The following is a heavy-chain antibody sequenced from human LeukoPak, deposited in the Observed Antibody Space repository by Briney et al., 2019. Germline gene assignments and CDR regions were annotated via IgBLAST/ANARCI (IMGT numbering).Heavy chain of an antibody. V-gene: IGHV3-33*01. CDR3: ARDAQRGFDYSNSLKY. J-gene: IGHJ4*01. Sequence: PGRSLRLSCAASGFIFSHYGMHWVRQAPAKGLEWVAVIWSDGTNRFYAGSVKGRFTISRDNSQNTLFLQMNSLRAEDTAMYYCARDAQRGFDYSNSLKYWGHGTLVTVSS. CDR1: GFIFSHYG. D-gene: IGHD4-11*01. CDR2: IWSDGTNR.